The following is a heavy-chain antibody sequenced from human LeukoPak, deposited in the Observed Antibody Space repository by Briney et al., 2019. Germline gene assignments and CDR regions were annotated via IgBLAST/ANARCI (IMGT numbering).Heavy chain of an antibody. Sequence: SQTLSLTCTVSGGSISGTPYYWTSIRQHPGKSLEWIGYIYYNGNTYYNPSLKSRVTISVDTSKNQFSLKLNSVTAADTAVYFCAREVNFGSGTLDHWRQGTLVTVSS. D-gene: IGHD3-10*01. CDR3: AREVNFGSGTLDH. CDR1: GGSISGTPYY. J-gene: IGHJ4*02. CDR2: IYYNGNT. V-gene: IGHV4-31*03.